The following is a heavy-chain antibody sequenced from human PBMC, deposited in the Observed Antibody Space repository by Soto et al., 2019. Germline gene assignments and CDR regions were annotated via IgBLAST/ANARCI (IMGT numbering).Heavy chain of an antibody. V-gene: IGHV1-69*13. D-gene: IGHD3-22*01. J-gene: IGHJ6*02. CDR1: GGTFSSYA. CDR3: ARGDYYDSSGYYYYYYGMDV. CDR2: IIPIFGTA. Sequence: SVKVSCKASGGTFSSYAISWVRQAPGQGLEWMGGIIPIFGTANYAQKFQGRVTITADESTSTAYMELSSLRSEDTAVYYCARGDYYDSSGYYYYYYGMDVWGQGTTVTVSS.